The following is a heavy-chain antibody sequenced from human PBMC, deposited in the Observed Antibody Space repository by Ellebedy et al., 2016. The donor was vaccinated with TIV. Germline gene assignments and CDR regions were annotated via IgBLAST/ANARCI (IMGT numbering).Heavy chain of an antibody. CDR2: INHSGST. D-gene: IGHD2-2*01. J-gene: IGHJ3*02. Sequence: SETLSLTCAVYGGSFSGYYWSWIRQPPGKGLEWIGEINHSGSTNYNPSLKSRVTISVDTSKNQFSLKLSSVTAADTAVYYCARRPDIVVVPAADNDAFDIWGQGTMVTVSS. CDR1: GGSFSGYY. CDR3: ARRPDIVVVPAADNDAFDI. V-gene: IGHV4-34*01.